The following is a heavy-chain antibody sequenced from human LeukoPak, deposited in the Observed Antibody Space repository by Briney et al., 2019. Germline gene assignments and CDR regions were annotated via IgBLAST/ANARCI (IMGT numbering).Heavy chain of an antibody. Sequence: SETLSLTCAVYGGSFSGYYWSWIRQPPGKGLEWIGEINHSRSTNYNPSLKSRVTISVDTSKNQFSLKLSSVTAADTAVYYCASLIVGAFDAFDIWGQGTMVTVSS. CDR2: INHSRST. CDR3: ASLIVGAFDAFDI. V-gene: IGHV4-34*01. J-gene: IGHJ3*02. D-gene: IGHD1-26*01. CDR1: GGSFSGYY.